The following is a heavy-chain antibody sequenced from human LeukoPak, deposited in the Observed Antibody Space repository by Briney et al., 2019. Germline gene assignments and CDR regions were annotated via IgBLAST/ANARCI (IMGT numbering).Heavy chain of an antibody. CDR3: AREKLLLGAGWFDP. D-gene: IGHD2-15*01. CDR1: GGSISSGDYY. V-gene: IGHV4-30-4*08. J-gene: IGHJ5*02. Sequence: SETLSLTCTVSGGSISSGDYYWSWIRQPPGKGLEWIGYIYYSGSTYYNPSLKSRVTISIDTSKNHFSLKLNSVTAADTAIYYCAREKLLLGAGWFDPWGQGTLVTVSS. CDR2: IYYSGST.